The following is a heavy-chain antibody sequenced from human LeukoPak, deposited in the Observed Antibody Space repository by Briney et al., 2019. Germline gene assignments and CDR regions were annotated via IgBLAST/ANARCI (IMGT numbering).Heavy chain of an antibody. CDR1: GSSFTSYW. CDR2: IYPGDSDT. J-gene: IGHJ4*02. V-gene: IGHV5-51*01. Sequence: GASLQISCKGSGSSFTSYWIGWVRRLPGKGLEWIGIIYPGDSDTRYSPSFQGQVTISADKSISTAYLQWSSLKASDTAMYYCARMEGRKYYDYWGQGTLVTVSS. CDR3: ARMEGRKYYDY. D-gene: IGHD3-3*01.